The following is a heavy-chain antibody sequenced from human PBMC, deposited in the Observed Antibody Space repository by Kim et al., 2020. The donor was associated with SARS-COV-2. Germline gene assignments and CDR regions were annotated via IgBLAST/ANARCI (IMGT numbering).Heavy chain of an antibody. CDR1: GLTFSDYV. D-gene: IGHD4-17*01. CDR3: AKGLKGTTVTTCLWGMDV. V-gene: IGHV3-23*01. J-gene: IGHJ6*02. Sequence: GGSLRLSCAASGLTFSDYVMSWVRQAPGKGLQWVATITINGGTTYYADSVKGRFTISRDNFRSTLELEMNSLRAEDTAVYYCAKGLKGTTVTTCLWGMDVWGQGTTVTVSS. CDR2: ITINGGTT.